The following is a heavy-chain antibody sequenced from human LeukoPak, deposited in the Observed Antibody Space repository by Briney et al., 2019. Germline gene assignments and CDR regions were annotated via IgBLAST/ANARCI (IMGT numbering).Heavy chain of an antibody. V-gene: IGHV4-39*01. D-gene: IGHD3-3*01. CDR3: ASLTIFGVVINFGEVEQDY. CDR2: IYYSGST. Sequence: SETLSLTCTVSGGSISSSSYYWGWIRQPPGKGLEWIGSIYYSGSTYYNPSLKSRITISVDTSKNQFSLRLSSVTAADTAVYYCASLTIFGVVINFGEVEQDYWGQGTLVTVSS. CDR1: GGSISSSSYY. J-gene: IGHJ4*02.